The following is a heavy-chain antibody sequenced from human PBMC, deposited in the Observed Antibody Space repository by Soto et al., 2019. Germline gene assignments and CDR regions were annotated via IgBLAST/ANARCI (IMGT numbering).Heavy chain of an antibody. Sequence: QVQLVETGGGVVQPGRSLRLSCAASGFTFSSDDMHWVRQAPGKGLEWVAIISYDGSNKYYADSVKGRFTISRDNSKNPLSLQMNSLRAEDTAVYYCAKEGLAVAGGDYWGQGTLVTVSS. CDR3: AKEGLAVAGGDY. D-gene: IGHD6-19*01. CDR2: ISYDGSNK. V-gene: IGHV3-30*18. CDR1: GFTFSSDD. J-gene: IGHJ4*02.